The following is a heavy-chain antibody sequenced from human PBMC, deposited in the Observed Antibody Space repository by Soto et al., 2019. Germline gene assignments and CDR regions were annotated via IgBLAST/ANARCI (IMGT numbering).Heavy chain of an antibody. V-gene: IGHV1-3*01. CDR3: ARGKGMEENYFYYGLDI. CDR2: LNGGTGQT. J-gene: IGHJ6*02. D-gene: IGHD1-1*01. CDR1: GYTFSTYG. Sequence: ASVKVSWKASGYTFSTYGMHWARQAPGQSLEWMGWLNGGTGQTRYSQRFQDRVIITRDTSASTGYMELSSLRSEDTAVYYCARGKGMEENYFYYGLDIWGQGTTVTV.